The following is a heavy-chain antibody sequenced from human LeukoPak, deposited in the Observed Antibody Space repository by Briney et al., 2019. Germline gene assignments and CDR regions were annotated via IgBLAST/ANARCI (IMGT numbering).Heavy chain of an antibody. CDR3: ARDRGGGWLHDAFDM. Sequence: GGSLRLSCAASGFTFSTYAMSWVRQAPGKGLEWVSAIGDGGYSTYFAGSVKGRFTVSRDNSRNTLYLQMNSLRVEDTALYYCARDRGGGWLHDAFDMWGQGTMVTVSS. V-gene: IGHV3-23*01. CDR2: IGDGGYST. CDR1: GFTFSTYA. J-gene: IGHJ3*02. D-gene: IGHD6-19*01.